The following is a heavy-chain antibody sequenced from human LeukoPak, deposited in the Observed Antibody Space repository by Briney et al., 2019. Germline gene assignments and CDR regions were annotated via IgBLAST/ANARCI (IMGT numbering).Heavy chain of an antibody. D-gene: IGHD4-23*01. Sequence: GGSLRLSCAASGLPFRSNAMHWVRQAPGKGLEYVSGISGNGDSTYYANFVEGRFTISRDNSKNTLYLQMGGLRAEDMAVYYCASGGHAYWRQGTLVTVSS. V-gene: IGHV3-64*01. CDR1: GLPFRSNA. J-gene: IGHJ4*02. CDR2: ISGNGDST. CDR3: ASGGHAY.